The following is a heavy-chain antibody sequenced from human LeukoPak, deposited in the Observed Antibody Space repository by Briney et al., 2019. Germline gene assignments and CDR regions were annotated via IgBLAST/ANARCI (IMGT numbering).Heavy chain of an antibody. D-gene: IGHD3-3*01. CDR1: GGTFSSYA. CDR3: AREAAPTIFGVVIPHMDV. V-gene: IGHV1-69*05. CDR2: IIPIFGTA. J-gene: IGHJ6*03. Sequence: SVKVSCKASGGTFSSYAISWVRQAPGQGLEWMGRIIPIFGTANYAQKFQGRVTITTDESTSTAYMELSSLRSEDTAVYYCAREAAPTIFGVVIPHMDVWGKGITVTVSS.